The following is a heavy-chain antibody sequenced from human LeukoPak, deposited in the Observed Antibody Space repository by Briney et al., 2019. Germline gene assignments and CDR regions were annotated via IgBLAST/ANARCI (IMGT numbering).Heavy chain of an antibody. V-gene: IGHV1-2*02. J-gene: IGHJ4*02. Sequence: APVKVSCKASGYTFTGYYMHWVRQAPGQGLEWMGWINPNSGGTNYAQKFQGRVTMTRDTSISTAYMELSRLRSDDAAVYYCARASFSGWSDYWGQGTLVTVSS. CDR3: ARASFSGWSDY. CDR2: INPNSGGT. D-gene: IGHD6-19*01. CDR1: GYTFTGYY.